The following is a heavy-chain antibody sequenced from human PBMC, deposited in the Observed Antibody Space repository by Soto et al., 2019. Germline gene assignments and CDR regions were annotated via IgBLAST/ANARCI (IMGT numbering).Heavy chain of an antibody. V-gene: IGHV1-2*02. CDR2: INPNSGGT. CDR1: GYTFTGYY. J-gene: IGHJ3*02. Sequence: QVQLGQSGAEVKKPAASVKVSCKAPGYTFTGYYMHWVRHTPGQGLEWMGWINPNSGGTNYAQEFQGRVTMTRDASIRVACMELSRLRSDATAVYYGARELDQKAFDIWGQGTMVTVSS. CDR3: ARELDQKAFDI. D-gene: IGHD2-2*03.